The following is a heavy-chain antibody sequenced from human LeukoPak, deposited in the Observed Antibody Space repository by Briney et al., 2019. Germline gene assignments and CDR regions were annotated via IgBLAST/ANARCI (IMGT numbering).Heavy chain of an antibody. CDR2: IYHSGST. D-gene: IGHD3-22*01. CDR1: GGSISSGGYS. V-gene: IGHV4-30-2*01. CDR3: ARGRSGSGYYRSPYYFDY. J-gene: IGHJ4*02. Sequence: PSQTLSLTCAVSGGSISSGGYSWSWIRQPPGKGLEWIGYIYHSGSTYYNPSLKSRVTISVDTSKNQFSLKLSSVTAADTAVYYCARGRSGSGYYRSPYYFDYWGQGTLVTVSS.